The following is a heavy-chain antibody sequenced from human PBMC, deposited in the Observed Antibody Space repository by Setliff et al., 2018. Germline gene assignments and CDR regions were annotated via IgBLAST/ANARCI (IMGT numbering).Heavy chain of an antibody. CDR3: ARGPGAATGEGFDI. V-gene: IGHV4-28*01. J-gene: IGHJ3*02. CDR1: GVSVNSLTW. CDR2: IYHDGNP. Sequence: PSETLSLTCAVSGVSVNSLTWWSWVRQTPGKGLEWIGFIYHDGNPQFNPSVNYNPSLKSRVTMSIDKSKNQFSLNLRSVTAADTAVYYCARGPGAATGEGFDIWGQGTMVTVSS. D-gene: IGHD7-27*01.